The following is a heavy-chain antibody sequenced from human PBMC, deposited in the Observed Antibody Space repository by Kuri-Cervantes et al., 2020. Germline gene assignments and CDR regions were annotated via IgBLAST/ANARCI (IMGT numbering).Heavy chain of an antibody. CDR3: ATGVGATGY. Sequence: GGSLRLSCAASGFTFSSYGMHWVRQAPGKGLEWVAVISYDGSNKYYADSVKGRFTISRDNSKNTLYLQMNSLRAEDTAVYYCATGVGATGYWGQGTLVTVSS. CDR2: ISYDGSNK. CDR1: GFTFSSYG. V-gene: IGHV3-30*03. D-gene: IGHD1-26*01. J-gene: IGHJ4*02.